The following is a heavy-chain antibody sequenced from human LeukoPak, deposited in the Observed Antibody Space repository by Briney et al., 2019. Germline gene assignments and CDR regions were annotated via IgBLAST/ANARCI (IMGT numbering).Heavy chain of an antibody. CDR1: GFTFSGYP. CDR2: ISYDGSNK. D-gene: IGHD2-2*01. Sequence: PGKSLRLSCAASGFTFSGYPIHGVRQAPGKGLEWVAVISYDGSNKYYADPVKGRFTISRGHSKHTLHLQMTSLRAEDTAVHYCARDEGYCSRTSGYGASKGMDVWGQGTAVIVSS. J-gene: IGHJ6*02. CDR3: ARDEGYCSRTSGYGASKGMDV. V-gene: IGHV3-30-3*01.